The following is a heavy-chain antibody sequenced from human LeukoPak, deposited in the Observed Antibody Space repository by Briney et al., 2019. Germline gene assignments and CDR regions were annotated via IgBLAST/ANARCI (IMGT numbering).Heavy chain of an antibody. Sequence: GGSLRLSCAASGFTFSRSGMHWVRQAPGKGLEWVAVISYDGSNKYYADSVKGRFIISRDNSKNTLYLQMNSLRAEDTAVYHCAKGRDYYDSSGPGYFDYWGQGTLVTVSS. CDR3: AKGRDYYDSSGPGYFDY. CDR2: ISYDGSNK. V-gene: IGHV3-30*18. J-gene: IGHJ4*02. CDR1: GFTFSRSG. D-gene: IGHD3-22*01.